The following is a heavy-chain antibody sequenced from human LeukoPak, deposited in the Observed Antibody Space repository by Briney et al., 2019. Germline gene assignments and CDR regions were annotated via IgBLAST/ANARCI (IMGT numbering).Heavy chain of an antibody. CDR1: GIIFDDYA. V-gene: IGHV3-9*03. CDR3: AKGVDYDFWSGLDY. Sequence: PGGSLRLSCAASGIIFDDYAMHWVRQAPGEGLEWVSGISWNDGSIGYADSVKGRFTISRDNAKNSLYLQMNSLRAEDMALYYCAKGVDYDFWSGLDYWGQGTLVTVSS. CDR2: ISWNDGSI. D-gene: IGHD3-3*01. J-gene: IGHJ4*02.